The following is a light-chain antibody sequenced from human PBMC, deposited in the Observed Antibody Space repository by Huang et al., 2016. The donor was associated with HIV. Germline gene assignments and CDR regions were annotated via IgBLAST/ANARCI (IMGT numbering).Light chain of an antibody. Sequence: DIQMTQSPSTLSAAIGDRVTITCRASQSVSTRLAWYQQKPGKAPRILIQEASSLESGVPSRFSGSGSWTEFTLTISSLQPDDSATYSCQQYNTFTFGPGTKVDI. CDR2: EAS. V-gene: IGKV1-5*03. J-gene: IGKJ3*01. CDR1: QSVSTR. CDR3: QQYNTFT.